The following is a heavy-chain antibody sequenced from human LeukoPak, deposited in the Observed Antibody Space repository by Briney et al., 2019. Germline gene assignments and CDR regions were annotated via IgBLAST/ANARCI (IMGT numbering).Heavy chain of an antibody. J-gene: IGHJ2*01. D-gene: IGHD3-10*01. CDR2: INPSGGST. CDR3: ARAPLWFGELLNWHLDL. CDR1: GYTFTSNY. Sequence: GASVKVSCKASGYTFTSNYLHWVRQAPGQGLEWMGIINPSGGSTNYAQRFQGRVTMTRDMSTSTVYMELSSLRSEDTAVYYCARAPLWFGELLNWHLDLWGRGTLVTVSS. V-gene: IGHV1-46*01.